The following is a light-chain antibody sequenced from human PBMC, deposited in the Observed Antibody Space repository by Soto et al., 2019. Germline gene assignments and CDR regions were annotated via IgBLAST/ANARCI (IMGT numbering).Light chain of an antibody. J-gene: IGLJ3*02. CDR1: SSNIGAGYD. V-gene: IGLV1-40*01. CDR2: GNS. CDR3: QSYDSTLSGSG. Sequence: QSVLTQPPSVSGAPGQRVTISCTGSSSNIGAGYDVHWYQQHPGTAPKLLIYGNSNRPSGVPDRFSGSKSGTSASLAITGLQAEDEAEYYCQSYDSTLSGSGFGGGTKLTVL.